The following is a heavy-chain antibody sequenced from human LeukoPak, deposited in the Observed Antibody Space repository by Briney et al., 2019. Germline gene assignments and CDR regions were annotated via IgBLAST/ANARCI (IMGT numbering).Heavy chain of an antibody. CDR2: ISYDGSNK. V-gene: IGHV3-30-3*01. J-gene: IGHJ4*02. CDR1: GFTFSSYA. CDR3: ARDVLWGGYSYGYTFGVY. D-gene: IGHD5-18*01. Sequence: PGGSLRLSCAASGFTFSSYAMHWVRQAPGKGLEWVAVISYDGSNKYYADSVKGRFTISRDNSKNTLYLQMNSLRAEDTAVYYCARDVLWGGYSYGYTFGVYWGQGTLVTVSS.